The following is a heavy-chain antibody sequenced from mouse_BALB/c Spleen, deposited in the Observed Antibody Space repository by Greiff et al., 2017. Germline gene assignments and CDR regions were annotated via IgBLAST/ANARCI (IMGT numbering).Heavy chain of an antibody. D-gene: IGHD2-4*01. CDR2: IYPGNGDT. CDR1: GYTFTSYN. J-gene: IGHJ2*01. CDR3: ARGRSTMITTGDY. Sequence: QVQLQQSGAELVKPGASVKMSCKASGYTFTSYNMHWVKQTPGQGLEWIGAIYPGNGDTSYNQKFKGKATLTADKSSSTAYMQLSSLTSEDSAVYYCARGRSTMITTGDYWGQGTTLTVSS. V-gene: IGHV1-12*01.